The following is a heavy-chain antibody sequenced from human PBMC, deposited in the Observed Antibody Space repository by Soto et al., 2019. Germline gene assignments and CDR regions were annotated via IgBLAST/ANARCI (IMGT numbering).Heavy chain of an antibody. CDR2: ISYDGSNK. CDR3: AKAPNFDWLSHFDY. V-gene: IGHV3-30*18. CDR1: GLTFSNYG. J-gene: IGHJ4*02. Sequence: GGSLRLSCAASGLTFSNYGMHWVRQAPGKGLEWVAVISYDGSNKYYADSVKGRFTISRDNSKNTLYLQMNRLRAEDTAVYYCAKAPNFDWLSHFDYWGQGTLVTVSS. D-gene: IGHD3-9*01.